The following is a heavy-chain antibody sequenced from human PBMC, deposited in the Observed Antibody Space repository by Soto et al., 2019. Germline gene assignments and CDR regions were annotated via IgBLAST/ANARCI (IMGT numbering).Heavy chain of an antibody. J-gene: IGHJ6*01. Sequence: GGSLRLASAASGFTVSSYAMHWVRQAPGKGLEWVAVISYDGRNKYYADSVKGRFTISRDNSKNTLYLPMNSLRAEDTAVYYWARYSGLPASSSSPFIYYFFCGMDV. CDR1: GFTVSSYA. D-gene: IGHD6-6*01. V-gene: IGHV3-30-3*01. CDR3: ARYSGLPASSSSPFIYYFFCGMDV. CDR2: ISYDGRNK.